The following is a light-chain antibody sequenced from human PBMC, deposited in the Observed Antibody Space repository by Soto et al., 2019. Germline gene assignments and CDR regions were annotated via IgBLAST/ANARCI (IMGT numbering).Light chain of an antibody. J-gene: IGLJ3*02. V-gene: IGLV1-40*01. CDR3: QSYDSSLSGAV. CDR2: GSR. CDR1: SSNIGAPYD. Sequence: QSVLTQPPSLSGAPGQRVTISCTGSSSNIGAPYDVHWYQQLPGTAPKLLIYGSRNRPSGVPDRFSGAKSGTSASLAITGQQAEDEADYYCQSYDSSLSGAVFGGGTKLTVL.